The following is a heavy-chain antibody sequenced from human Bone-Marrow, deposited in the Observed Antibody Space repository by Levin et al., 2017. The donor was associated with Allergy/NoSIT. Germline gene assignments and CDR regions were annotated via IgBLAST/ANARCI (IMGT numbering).Heavy chain of an antibody. CDR3: TTANSLVVVVPAAKENRYAFDI. J-gene: IGHJ3*02. CDR2: IKSKTDGGTT. V-gene: IGHV3-15*01. Sequence: GGSLRLSCAASGFTFSNAWMSWVRQAPGKGLEWVGRIKSKTDGGTTDYAAPVKGRFTISRDDSKNTLYLQMNSLKTEDTAVYYCTTANSLVVVVPAAKENRYAFDIWGQGTMVTVSS. D-gene: IGHD2-2*01. CDR1: GFTFSNAW.